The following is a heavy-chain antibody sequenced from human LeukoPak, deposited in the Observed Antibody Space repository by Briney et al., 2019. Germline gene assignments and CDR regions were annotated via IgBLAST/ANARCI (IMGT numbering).Heavy chain of an antibody. CDR1: GGSISSYY. J-gene: IGHJ4*02. CDR2: IYYSGST. Sequence: PSETLSLTCTVSGGSISSYYWNWIRQPPGKGLEWIGYIYYSGSTNYNPSLKSRVTISVDTSKNQFSLKLSSVTAADTAVYYCARGYYDSSGYYPSLFDYWGQGTLVTVSS. CDR3: ARGYYDSSGYYPSLFDY. D-gene: IGHD3-22*01. V-gene: IGHV4-59*01.